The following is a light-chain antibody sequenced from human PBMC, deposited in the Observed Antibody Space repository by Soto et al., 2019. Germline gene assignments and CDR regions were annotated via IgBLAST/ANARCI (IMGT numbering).Light chain of an antibody. CDR1: SSNIGNNY. V-gene: IGLV1-51*01. CDR3: ATWDGSLPGEV. Sequence: QSVLTQSPSVSAAPGQQVTISCSGSSSNIGNNYVSWYQQLPGTAPKLLIYDSNKRPSGIPDRFSGSKSGTSGTLDITGLQTGDEADYYCATWDGSLPGEVFGGGTKLTVL. CDR2: DSN. J-gene: IGLJ2*01.